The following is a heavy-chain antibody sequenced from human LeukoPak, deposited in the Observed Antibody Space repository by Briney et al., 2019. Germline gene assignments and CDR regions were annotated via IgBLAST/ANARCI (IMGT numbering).Heavy chain of an antibody. V-gene: IGHV4-61*02. CDR2: LYSTGST. Sequence: SETLSLTCTVSGGSINSGSYYWNWIRQPAGEGLEWMGSLYSTGSTNYNPSLKSRVTISVDTSKNQFSLRMSSVTAADTAVYYCARCSGTSCYHFDHWGQGALVTVSS. J-gene: IGHJ4*02. D-gene: IGHD2-2*01. CDR1: GGSINSGSYY. CDR3: ARCSGTSCYHFDH.